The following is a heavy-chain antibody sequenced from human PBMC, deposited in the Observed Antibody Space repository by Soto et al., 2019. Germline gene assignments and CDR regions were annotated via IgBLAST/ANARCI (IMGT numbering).Heavy chain of an antibody. J-gene: IGHJ4*02. CDR1: GGTFSSYA. D-gene: IGHD4-17*01. V-gene: IGHV1-69*12. Sequence: QVQLVQSGAEVKKPGSSVKVSCKASGGTFSSYAISWLGQAPGQGLEWMGGIIPIFGTANYAQKFQGRVTITADESTSTAYMELSSLRSEDSAVYYCARVGVMTTVVTPGYLDCWGQGTLVTVSS. CDR2: IIPIFGTA. CDR3: ARVGVMTTVVTPGYLDC.